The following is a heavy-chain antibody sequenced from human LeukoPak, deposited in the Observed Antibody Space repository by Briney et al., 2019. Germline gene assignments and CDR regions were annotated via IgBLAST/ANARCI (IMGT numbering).Heavy chain of an antibody. CDR1: GGSISSYY. CDR2: LFYSGST. D-gene: IGHD2-21*02. Sequence: SETLSLTCTVSGGSISSYYWSWIRQPPGKGLEWIAYLFYSGSTDYNPSLRSRVTISVDTSKNQFSLKLSSVTAADTAVYYCAREAGGGDQFDYWGQGTLVTVSS. CDR3: AREAGGGDQFDY. J-gene: IGHJ4*02. V-gene: IGHV4-59*01.